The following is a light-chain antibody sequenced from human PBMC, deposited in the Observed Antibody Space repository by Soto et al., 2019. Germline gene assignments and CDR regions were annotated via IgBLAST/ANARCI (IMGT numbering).Light chain of an antibody. Sequence: QSALTQPASVSGSPGQSITISCTGTSSDVGGYNSFSWYQQHPDKAPQLMIFDVSNRPSGISDRFSGSKSGNTASLTISGLQAEDEADYYCSSYTNANSLVFGGGTQLTVL. CDR2: DVS. J-gene: IGLJ3*02. CDR1: SSDVGGYNS. V-gene: IGLV2-14*03. CDR3: SSYTNANSLV.